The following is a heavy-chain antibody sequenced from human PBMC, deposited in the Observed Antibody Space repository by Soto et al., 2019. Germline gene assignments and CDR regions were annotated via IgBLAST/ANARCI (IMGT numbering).Heavy chain of an antibody. V-gene: IGHV1-3*01. J-gene: IGHJ6*03. CDR2: INAGNGNT. Sequence: ASVKVSCKASGYTFTSYAMHWVRQAPGQRLEWMGWINAGNGNTKYSQKFQGRVTITRDTSASTAYMELSSLRSEDTAVYYFSRDQERCSSPSCYYYYYMDVWGKGTTVTVSS. D-gene: IGHD2-2*01. CDR1: GYTFTSYA. CDR3: SRDQERCSSPSCYYYYYMDV.